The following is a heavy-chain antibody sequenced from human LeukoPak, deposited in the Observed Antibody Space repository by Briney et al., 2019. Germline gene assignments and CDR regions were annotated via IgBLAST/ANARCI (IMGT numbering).Heavy chain of an antibody. J-gene: IGHJ4*02. CDR1: GGSISSYY. Sequence: SETLSLTCAVSGGSISSYYWSWIRQPPGKGLEWIGYIYYSGSTNYNPSLKSRVTISVDTSKNQFSLKLSSVTAADTAVYYCARYVWGSYPTFEDYWGQGTLVTVSS. CDR3: ARYVWGSYPTFEDY. D-gene: IGHD3-16*02. CDR2: IYYSGST. V-gene: IGHV4-59*01.